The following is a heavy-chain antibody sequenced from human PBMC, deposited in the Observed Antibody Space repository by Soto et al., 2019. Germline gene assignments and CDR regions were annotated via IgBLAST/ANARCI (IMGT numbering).Heavy chain of an antibody. Sequence: PGGSLRLSCAASGFTFSSYGMHWVRQAPGKGLEWVAVIWYDGSNKYYADSVKGRFTISRDNSKNTLYLQMNSLRAEDTAVYYCARNSPHHYCGGDCAFDYWGQGTLVTVSS. CDR2: IWYDGSNK. V-gene: IGHV3-33*01. CDR3: ARNSPHHYCGGDCAFDY. J-gene: IGHJ4*02. CDR1: GFTFSSYG. D-gene: IGHD2-21*02.